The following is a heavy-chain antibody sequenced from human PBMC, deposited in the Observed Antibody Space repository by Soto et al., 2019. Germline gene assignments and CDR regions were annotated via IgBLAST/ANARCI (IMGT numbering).Heavy chain of an antibody. V-gene: IGHV1-8*01. Sequence: ASVKVSCKASGYTFTSYDINWVRQATGQGLEWMGWMNPNSGNTGYAQKFQGRVTMTRNTSISTAYMELSSLRSEDTAVYYCARPPGGYYYYYKDVWGKGTTVTVSS. CDR1: GYTFTSYD. J-gene: IGHJ6*03. CDR2: MNPNSGNT. D-gene: IGHD3-10*01. CDR3: ARPPGGYYYYYKDV.